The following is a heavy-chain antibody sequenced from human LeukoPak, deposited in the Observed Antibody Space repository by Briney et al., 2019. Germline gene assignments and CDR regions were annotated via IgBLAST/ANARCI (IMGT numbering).Heavy chain of an antibody. V-gene: IGHV1-8*03. CDR1: GYTFPSYD. CDR2: MNPNSGNT. D-gene: IGHD1-26*01. J-gene: IGHJ3*02. CDR3: ARPRIVGADDAFDI. Sequence: ASVKVSCKASGYTFPSYDINWVRPATGQGLEWMGWMNPNSGNTAYAQKFQGRVTIIRNTSISTAYMELSSLTSEDTAVYYCARPRIVGADDAFDIWGQGTMVTVSS.